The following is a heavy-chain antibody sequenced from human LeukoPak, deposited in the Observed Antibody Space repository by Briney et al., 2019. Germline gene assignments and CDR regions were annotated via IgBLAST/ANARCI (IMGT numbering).Heavy chain of an antibody. D-gene: IGHD6-19*01. CDR2: IYSGGST. CDR3: ARGYSSGWYQVEAFDI. CDR1: GFTVSSNY. V-gene: IGHV3-53*01. Sequence: GGSLRLSCAASGFTVSSNYMSWVRQAPGKGLEWVSVIYSGGSTYYADSVKGRFTISRDNSKNTLYLQMNSLRAEDTAVYYCARGYSSGWYQVEAFDIWGQGTMVTVSS. J-gene: IGHJ3*02.